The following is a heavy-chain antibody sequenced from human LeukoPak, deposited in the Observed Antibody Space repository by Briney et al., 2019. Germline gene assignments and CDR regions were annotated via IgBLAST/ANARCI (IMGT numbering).Heavy chain of an antibody. D-gene: IGHD3-22*01. CDR1: GGSISSYY. CDR2: IYYSGST. J-gene: IGHJ4*02. CDR3: ARRVNYYDSSGYWYYFDY. V-gene: IGHV4-59*08. Sequence: SETLSLTCTVSGGSISSYYWSWIRQPPGKGLEWIGFIYYSGSTNYNPSLKSRVTISVDTSKNQFSLKLSSVTAADTAVYYCARRVNYYDSSGYWYYFDYWDQGTLVTVSS.